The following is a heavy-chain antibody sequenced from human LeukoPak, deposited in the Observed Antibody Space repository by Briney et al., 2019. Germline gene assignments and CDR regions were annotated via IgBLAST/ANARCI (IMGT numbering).Heavy chain of an antibody. CDR3: ARISRRLYCSGGSCYRSPLDY. V-gene: IGHV4-38-2*02. D-gene: IGHD2-15*01. CDR2: IYHSGST. J-gene: IGHJ4*02. Sequence: SETLSLTCTVSGYSISSGYYWGWIRQPPGKGLEWIGSIYHSGSTYSNPSLKSRVTISVDTSKNQFSLKLSSVTAADTAVYYCARISRRLYCSGGSCYRSPLDYWGQGTLVTVSS. CDR1: GYSISSGYY.